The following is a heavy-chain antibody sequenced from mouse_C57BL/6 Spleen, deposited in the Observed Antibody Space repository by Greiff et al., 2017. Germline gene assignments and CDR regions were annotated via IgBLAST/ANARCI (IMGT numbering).Heavy chain of an antibody. V-gene: IGHV1-5*01. Sequence: VQLQQSGTVLARPGASVKMSCKTSGYTFTSYWMHWVKQRPGQGLEWIGAIYPGNSDTSYNQKFKGKAKLTAVTSASTAYMELSSLTNEDSAVYYCGAGNLYWYFDVWGTGTTVTVSS. D-gene: IGHD2-1*01. J-gene: IGHJ1*03. CDR3: GAGNLYWYFDV. CDR1: GYTFTSYW. CDR2: IYPGNSDT.